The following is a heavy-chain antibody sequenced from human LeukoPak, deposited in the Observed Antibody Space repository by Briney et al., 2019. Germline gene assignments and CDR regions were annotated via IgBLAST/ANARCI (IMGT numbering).Heavy chain of an antibody. CDR2: ISAYNGNT. Sequence: ASVTVSCKAFGYTFTSYGISWVRQAPGQGLEWMGWISAYNGNTNYAQKLQGRVTMTTDTSTSTAYMELRSLRSDDPAVYYCARSRGLDAILTNFASGGQGPLSTFS. J-gene: IGHJ4*02. V-gene: IGHV1-18*04. CDR3: ARSRGLDAILTNFAS. CDR1: GYTFTSYG. D-gene: IGHD3-9*01.